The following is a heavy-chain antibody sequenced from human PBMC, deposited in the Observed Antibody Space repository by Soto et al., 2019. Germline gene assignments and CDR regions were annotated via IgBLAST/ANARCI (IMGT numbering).Heavy chain of an antibody. CDR2: IYYTGTT. V-gene: IGHV4-59*01. CDR1: GGSITNYY. J-gene: IGHJ5*02. CDR3: AREYSRWFDP. D-gene: IGHD2-15*01. Sequence: SETLSLTCTVSGGSITNYYWSWIRQAPGKGLEWVGYIYYTGTTTYNPSLKSRVAMSVDTSKKQVALKVSSVTAADTAVYYCAREYSRWFDPWGQGTLVTVFS.